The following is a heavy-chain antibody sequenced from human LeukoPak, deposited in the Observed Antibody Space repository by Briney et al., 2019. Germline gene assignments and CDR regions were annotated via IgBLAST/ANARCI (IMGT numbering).Heavy chain of an antibody. J-gene: IGHJ4*02. CDR2: ISYDGSNK. CDR3: ARDFLELTYYFDY. CDR1: GFTFSSYA. Sequence: GGSLRLSCAASGFTFSSYAMHWVRQAPGKGLEWVAVISYDGSNKYYADSVKGRFTISRDNSKNTLYLQMNSLRAEDTAVYYCARDFLELTYYFDYWGQETLVTVSS. V-gene: IGHV3-30-3*01. D-gene: IGHD1-7*01.